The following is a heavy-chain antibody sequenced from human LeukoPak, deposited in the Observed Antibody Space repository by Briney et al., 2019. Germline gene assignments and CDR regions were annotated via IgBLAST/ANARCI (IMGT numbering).Heavy chain of an antibody. J-gene: IGHJ4*02. D-gene: IGHD6-13*01. V-gene: IGHV4-38-2*01. CDR2: IFYSESSP. CDR1: GYSLGSGYY. Sequence: SETLSLTCAVSGYSLGSGYYWAWIRQPPGKGLEWIGSIFYSESSPYYNPSLKSRVTISLDTSKNQFSLKVKSVTAADTAVYYCASSSWSGSYFDYWGQGTLVTVSS. CDR3: ASSSWSGSYFDY.